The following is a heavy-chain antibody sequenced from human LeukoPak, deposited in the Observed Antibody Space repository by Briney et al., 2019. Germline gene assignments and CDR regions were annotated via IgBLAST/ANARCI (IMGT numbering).Heavy chain of an antibody. CDR2: IYYSGST. V-gene: IGHV4-39*02. CDR3: ARERSRNQHFFY. D-gene: IGHD1-14*01. J-gene: IGHJ4*02. Sequence: SETLSLTCTVSGGSISSSSYYWGWIRQPPGKGLEWIGSIYYSGSTYYNPSLKSRVTISVDTSKNQFSLKLSSVTAADTTVYYCARERSRNQHFFYWGQGTLVTVSS. CDR1: GGSISSSSYY.